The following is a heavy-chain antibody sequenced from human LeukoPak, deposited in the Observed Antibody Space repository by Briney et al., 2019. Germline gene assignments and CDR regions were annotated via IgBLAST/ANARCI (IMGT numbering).Heavy chain of an antibody. CDR3: AKGVQLWYHYYGMDV. J-gene: IGHJ6*02. CDR1: GFTFSSYG. CDR2: ISYDGSDK. Sequence: GGSLRLSCAASGFTFSSYGMHWVRQAPGKGLEWVAVISYDGSDKYHAESVKGRFTISRDNAKNTPYLQMNSLRGEDTAVYYCAKGVQLWYHYYGMDVWGQGTTVIVSS. D-gene: IGHD5-18*01. V-gene: IGHV3-30*18.